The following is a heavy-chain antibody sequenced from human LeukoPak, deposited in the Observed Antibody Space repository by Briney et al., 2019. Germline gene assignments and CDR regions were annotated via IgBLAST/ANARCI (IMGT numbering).Heavy chain of an antibody. CDR1: GGSISSSSYY. J-gene: IGHJ6*03. Sequence: PSETLSLTCTVSGGSISSSSYYWGWIRQPPGKGLEWIGSIYYSGSTYYNPSLKSRVTISVDTSKNQFSLKLSSVTAADTAVYYCAREGSTTGGRSDYYYMDVWGKGTTVTVSS. V-gene: IGHV4-39*07. D-gene: IGHD1-26*01. CDR2: IYYSGST. CDR3: AREGSTTGGRSDYYYMDV.